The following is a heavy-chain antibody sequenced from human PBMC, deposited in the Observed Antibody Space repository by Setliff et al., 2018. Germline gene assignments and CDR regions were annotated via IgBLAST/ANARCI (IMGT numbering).Heavy chain of an antibody. D-gene: IGHD2-2*02. CDR1: GGSISSGSYY. Sequence: ASETLSLTCSVSGGSISSGSYYWGWIRQPPGKGLEWIGTIYDSGKTYYSPSLKSRVTISVDTSKNQFSLKLNSVTAADTGVYYCASCRFQVPYNYWGQGTLVTVSS. J-gene: IGHJ4*02. CDR3: ASCRFQVPYNY. CDR2: IYDSGKT. V-gene: IGHV4-39*01.